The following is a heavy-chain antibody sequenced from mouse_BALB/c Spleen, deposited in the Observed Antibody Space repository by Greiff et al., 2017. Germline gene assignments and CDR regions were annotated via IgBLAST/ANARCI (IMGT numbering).Heavy chain of an antibody. Sequence: DVKLVESGGGLVKLGGSLKLSCAASGFTFSSYYMSWVRQTPEKRLELVAAINSNGGSTYYPDTVKGRFTISRDNAKNTLYLQMSSLKSEDTALYYCARRDYYGSSSFDYWGQGTTLTVSS. CDR3: ARRDYYGSSSFDY. J-gene: IGHJ2*01. CDR2: INSNGGST. D-gene: IGHD1-1*01. V-gene: IGHV5-6-2*01. CDR1: GFTFSSYY.